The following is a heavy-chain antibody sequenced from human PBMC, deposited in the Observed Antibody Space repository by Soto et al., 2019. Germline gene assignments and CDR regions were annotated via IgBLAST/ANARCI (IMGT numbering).Heavy chain of an antibody. Sequence: WGSLRLSCAASGLTFSSYAIHWVRQAPGKGLEWVALISYDGSDKDYADSVKGRFTISRDNSRNTLFLQMNSLRAEDTAVYYCARDYYKYYDSSGYYRSPAYWGQGTLVTVSS. D-gene: IGHD3-22*01. CDR1: GLTFSSYA. CDR3: ARDYYKYYDSSGYYRSPAY. J-gene: IGHJ4*02. V-gene: IGHV3-30-3*01. CDR2: ISYDGSDK.